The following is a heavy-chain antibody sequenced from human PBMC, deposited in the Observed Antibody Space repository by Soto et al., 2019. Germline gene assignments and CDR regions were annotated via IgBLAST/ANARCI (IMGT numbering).Heavy chain of an antibody. Sequence: EVQLVESGGALVKPGEPRRLSCAAPGFTSIGNSMSWVPQAPGRGLEWVSIIYSGGSTYYADSVKGRFTISRDNSKNTLYLQMNSLRAEDTAVYYCARESIVGATNTFDYWGQGTLVTVSS. CDR1: GFTSIGNS. CDR2: IYSGGST. J-gene: IGHJ4*02. D-gene: IGHD1-26*01. CDR3: ARESIVGATNTFDY. V-gene: IGHV3-66*01.